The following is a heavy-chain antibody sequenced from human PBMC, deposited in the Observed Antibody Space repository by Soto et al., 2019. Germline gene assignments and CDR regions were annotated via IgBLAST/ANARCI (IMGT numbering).Heavy chain of an antibody. J-gene: IGHJ4*02. CDR1: GYTFTSYD. Sequence: GASVKVSCKASGYTFTSYDIKWVRQATGQGLEWMGWMNPNSGNTGYAQKFQGRVTMTRNTSISTAYMELSSLRSEDTAVYYCAVQLWLSEHIDYWGQGTLVTVSS. V-gene: IGHV1-8*01. CDR2: MNPNSGNT. D-gene: IGHD5-18*01. CDR3: AVQLWLSEHIDY.